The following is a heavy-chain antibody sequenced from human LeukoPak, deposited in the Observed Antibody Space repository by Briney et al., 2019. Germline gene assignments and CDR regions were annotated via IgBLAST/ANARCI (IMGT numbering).Heavy chain of an antibody. D-gene: IGHD1-26*01. CDR1: GFTLTYTW. J-gene: IGHJ3*02. Sequence: PGESLRLSCAGSGFTLTYTWMSWVRQAPGKGLEWIARIRSTKDGGTAEHAAPVKGRFTVSRDDSKNTIYLQMSSLKIEDTALYYCTTGSYYTTGAFDIWGQGTMVTVSS. CDR3: TTGSYYTTGAFDI. CDR2: IRSTKDGGTA. V-gene: IGHV3-15*01.